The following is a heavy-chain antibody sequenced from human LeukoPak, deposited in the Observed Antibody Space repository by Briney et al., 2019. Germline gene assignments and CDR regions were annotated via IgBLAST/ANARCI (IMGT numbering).Heavy chain of an antibody. CDR1: GFTFSNAW. D-gene: IGHD2-2*01. J-gene: IGHJ4*02. CDR3: TTDLIIMCSSTSCYGNY. Sequence: PGGSLRLSCAASGFTFSNAWMSWVRQAPGEGLEWVGRIKSKTDGGTTDYAAPVKGRFTISRDDSKNTLYLQMNSLKTEDTAVYYCTTDLIIMCSSTSCYGNYWGQGTLVTVSS. V-gene: IGHV3-15*01. CDR2: IKSKTDGGTT.